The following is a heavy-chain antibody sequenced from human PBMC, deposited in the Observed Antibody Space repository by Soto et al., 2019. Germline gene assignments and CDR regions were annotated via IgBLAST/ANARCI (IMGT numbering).Heavy chain of an antibody. J-gene: IGHJ4*02. Sequence: SETLSLTCAVSGGSITSYYWNWIRQPPGKGLEWIGYIHNNGKTNYNPSLKSRVAISMDTSKNQFSLTLSSVTPVDTAVYYCVRALDHXXXGXXGYWGXGTLVTVXS. CDR1: GGSITSYY. CDR2: IHNNGKT. V-gene: IGHV4-59*01. CDR3: VRALDHXXXGXXGY.